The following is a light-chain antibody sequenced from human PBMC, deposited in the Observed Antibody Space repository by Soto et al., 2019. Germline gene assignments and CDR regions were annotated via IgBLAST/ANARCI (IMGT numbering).Light chain of an antibody. V-gene: IGKV3-11*01. CDR2: DAS. CDR3: QQRRNWPPT. CDR1: QSVFTY. J-gene: IGKJ1*01. Sequence: EIVLTQSPATPAFSPGERVSLSCRASQSVFTYLAWYQQKPGQAPRLLIYDASNRATGIPARFSGSGSETDFTLTISSLEPEDFAVYYCQQRRNWPPTFGQGTKVDIK.